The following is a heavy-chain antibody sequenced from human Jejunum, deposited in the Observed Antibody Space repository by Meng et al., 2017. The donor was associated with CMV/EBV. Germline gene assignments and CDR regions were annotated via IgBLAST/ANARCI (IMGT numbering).Heavy chain of an antibody. Sequence: SAFTFNTNRMNGVRQAPGKGLEWVANINADGGETYYLESVKGRFNISRDNAKNSLYLQMSSLRPEDTAVYYCARMGYGFEFFDVWGQGTMVTVSS. D-gene: IGHD5-12*01. CDR3: ARMGYGFEFFDV. CDR2: INADGGET. CDR1: AFTFNTNR. J-gene: IGHJ3*01. V-gene: IGHV3-7*01.